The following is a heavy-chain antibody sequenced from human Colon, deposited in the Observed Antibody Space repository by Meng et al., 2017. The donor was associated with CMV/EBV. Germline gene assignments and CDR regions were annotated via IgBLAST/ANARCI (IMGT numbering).Heavy chain of an antibody. D-gene: IGHD3-10*01. CDR1: GFTFSSYS. Sequence: ESLKISCAASGFTFSSYSMNWVRQAPGKGLEWVSSISSSSSYIYYADSVKGRFTISRDNAKNSLYLQMNSLRAEDTAVYYCAREKRARGFDYWGQGTLVTVSS. CDR3: AREKRARGFDY. CDR2: ISSSSSYI. J-gene: IGHJ4*02. V-gene: IGHV3-21*01.